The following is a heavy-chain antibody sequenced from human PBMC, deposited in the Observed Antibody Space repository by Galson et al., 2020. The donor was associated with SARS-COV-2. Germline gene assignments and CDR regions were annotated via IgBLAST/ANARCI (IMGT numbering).Heavy chain of an antibody. D-gene: IGHD3-3*01. J-gene: IGHJ4*02. CDR2: ISWNSGRI. Sequence: GGSLRLSCAASGFTIDDYDMHWVRQAPGKGLEWVSGISWNSGRIGYADSVKGRFTISRDNAKNSLYLQMNSLRAEDTALYYCAKSYYDSWSGYYRTFDYWGQGTLVTVSS. V-gene: IGHV3-9*01. CDR1: GFTIDDYD. CDR3: AKSYYDSWSGYYRTFDY.